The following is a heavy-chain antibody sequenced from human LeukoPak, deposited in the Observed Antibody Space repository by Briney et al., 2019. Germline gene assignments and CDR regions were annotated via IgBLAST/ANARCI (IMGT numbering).Heavy chain of an antibody. CDR3: ARVSLGHYYESLGRRALYYFDY. CDR1: GGSFSGYY. D-gene: IGHD3-22*01. CDR2: INHSGST. V-gene: IGHV4-34*01. J-gene: IGHJ4*02. Sequence: KPSETLSLTCAVYGGSFSGYYWSWIRQPPGKGLEWIGEINHSGSTNYNPSLKSRVTISVDTSKNQFSLKLSSVTAADTAVYYCARVSLGHYYESLGRRALYYFDYWGQGTLVTVSS.